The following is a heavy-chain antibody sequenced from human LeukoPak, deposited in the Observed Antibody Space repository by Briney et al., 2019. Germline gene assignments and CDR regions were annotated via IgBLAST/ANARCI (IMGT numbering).Heavy chain of an antibody. CDR1: GYTFTSYD. CDR3: ARGEGSGWLFWFDP. CDR2: MNPNSGNT. J-gene: IGHJ5*02. V-gene: IGHV1-8*03. D-gene: IGHD6-19*01. Sequence: ASVKVSCKASGYTFTSYDINWVRQATGQGLEWMGWMNPNSGNTGYAQKFQGRVTITRNTSISTAYMELSSLRSEDTAVYYCARGEGSGWLFWFDPWGQGTPVTVSS.